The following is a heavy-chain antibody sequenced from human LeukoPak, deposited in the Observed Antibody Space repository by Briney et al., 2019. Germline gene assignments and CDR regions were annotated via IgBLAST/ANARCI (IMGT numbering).Heavy chain of an antibody. Sequence: SETLSLTCTVSGGSMSSYYWSWIRQPPGKGLEGIGYISYTGNTKYNPSLKSRVTISLDTSQRQFSLMLTSVTAADTAVYYCARDGGDYTPFDSWGQGTLVTVSS. J-gene: IGHJ4*02. V-gene: IGHV4-59*13. CDR3: ARDGGDYTPFDS. CDR1: GGSMSSYY. D-gene: IGHD4-17*01. CDR2: ISYTGNT.